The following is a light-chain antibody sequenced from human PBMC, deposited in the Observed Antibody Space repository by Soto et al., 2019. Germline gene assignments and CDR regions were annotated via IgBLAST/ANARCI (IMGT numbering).Light chain of an antibody. J-gene: IGKJ1*01. Sequence: DIQMTQSPSILSASVGDRVTITCRASQRIDTWLAWYQQKPGTDPKLLIYKATTLQSGVPSRFSGSGSGTEFTLAISSLEPDDFATYYCQQYATFSPWTFGQGTKVEVK. CDR3: QQYATFSPWT. CDR1: QRIDTW. CDR2: KAT. V-gene: IGKV1-5*03.